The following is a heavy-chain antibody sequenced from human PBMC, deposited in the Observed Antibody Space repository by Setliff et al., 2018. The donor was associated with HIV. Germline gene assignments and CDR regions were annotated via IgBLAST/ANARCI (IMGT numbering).Heavy chain of an antibody. J-gene: IGHJ5*02. Sequence: GGSLRLSCAASGFNVNNKYMSWVRQAPGKGLEWVSIIYSDDYTKYADSLKGRFTISRDTSKNTLYLQMNSLRVEDTAVYYCAKDLLASFGEPYPPTANWFNPWGQGTLVTVS. CDR3: AKDLLASFGEPYPPTANWFNP. CDR2: IYSDDYT. V-gene: IGHV3-66*01. CDR1: GFNVNNKY. D-gene: IGHD3-10*01.